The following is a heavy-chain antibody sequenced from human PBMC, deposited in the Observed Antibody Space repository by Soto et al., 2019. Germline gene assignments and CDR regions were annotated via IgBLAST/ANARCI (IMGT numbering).Heavy chain of an antibody. V-gene: IGHV1-18*01. CDR2: ISAYNGNT. J-gene: IGHJ6*04. D-gene: IGHD2-2*01. CDR3: ARQLGYCSSTSCPAYGMDV. CDR1: GYTFTSYG. Sequence: QVQLVQSGAEVKKPGASVKVSCKASGYTFTSYGISWVRQAPGQGLEWMGWISAYNGNTNYAQKLQGRVTMTTDTSTSTAYMELRSLRSDDTAVYYCARQLGYCSSTSCPAYGMDVWGKGTTVTVSS.